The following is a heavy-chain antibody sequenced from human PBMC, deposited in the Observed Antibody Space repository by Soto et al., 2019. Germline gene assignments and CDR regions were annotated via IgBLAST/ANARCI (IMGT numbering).Heavy chain of an antibody. Sequence: GGSLRLSCAASGFTFSSYAMSWVRQAPGKGLEWVSAISGSGGSTYYADSVKGRFTISRDNSKNTLYLQMNSLRAEDTAVYYCASNTIFGVATLWSLDYWGQGTLVTVSS. CDR1: GFTFSSYA. J-gene: IGHJ4*02. D-gene: IGHD3-3*01. V-gene: IGHV3-23*01. CDR2: ISGSGGST. CDR3: ASNTIFGVATLWSLDY.